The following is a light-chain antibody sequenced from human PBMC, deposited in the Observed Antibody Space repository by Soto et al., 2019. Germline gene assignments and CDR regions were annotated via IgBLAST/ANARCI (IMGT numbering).Light chain of an antibody. J-gene: IGLJ1*01. CDR3: SSFAVSNSFV. V-gene: IGLV2-8*01. CDR1: SNDVGAYNY. Sequence: QSVLTQPPSASGSPGQSVTISCTGTSNDVGAYNYVSWYQQHPGKAPKAMIYEVNKRPSGVPDRFSGSKSGNTASLTVSGLQAEDEAEYSCSSFAVSNSFVFRTGTKVTVL. CDR2: EVN.